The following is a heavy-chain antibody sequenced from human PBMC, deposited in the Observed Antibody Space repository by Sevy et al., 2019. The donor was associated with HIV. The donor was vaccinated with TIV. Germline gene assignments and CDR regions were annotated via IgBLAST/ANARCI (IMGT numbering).Heavy chain of an antibody. CDR1: GFTFNNYG. CDR2: ITGGGGST. J-gene: IGHJ4*02. V-gene: IGHV3-23*01. D-gene: IGHD3-22*01. CDR3: AKGNYETGTLYFDY. Sequence: GGSLRLSCAASGFTFNNYGMFWVRQAPEEGLEWVSGITGGGGSTYYAASVKGRFTVSRDSSRNTLYLQMNSLRVEDTAVYYCAKGNYETGTLYFDYWGQGILVTVSS.